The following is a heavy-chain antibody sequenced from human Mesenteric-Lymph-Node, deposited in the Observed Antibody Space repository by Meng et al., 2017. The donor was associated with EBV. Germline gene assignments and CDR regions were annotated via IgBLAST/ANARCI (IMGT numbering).Heavy chain of an antibody. CDR2: ISGSGGST. Sequence: EVQLVESGGGVVQPGRSLRLSCAASGFTFSSYAMSWVRQAPGKGLEWVSVISGSGGSTYYADSVKGRFTISRDNAKNTLSLQMNSLRAEDTAVYYCTSDLGGATDFWGQGTLVTVSS. J-gene: IGHJ4*02. CDR1: GFTFSSYA. V-gene: IGHV3-23*04. D-gene: IGHD1-26*01. CDR3: TSDLGGATDF.